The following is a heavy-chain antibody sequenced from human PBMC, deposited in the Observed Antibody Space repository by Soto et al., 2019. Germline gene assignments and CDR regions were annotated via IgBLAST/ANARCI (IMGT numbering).Heavy chain of an antibody. J-gene: IGHJ4*02. CDR1: GDSIIPYY. CDR3: ARGRVGELFQPYYVDY. D-gene: IGHD3-10*01. Sequence: QVQLQESGPGLVKPSETLSLTCTVSGDSIIPYYWSWIRQPPGKGLECIGYIYFNGSTNYNPSLKSRVTISVDTSKNLFSLKLSSVTATDTAVYYCARGRVGELFQPYYVDYWGQGTLVPVSS. CDR2: IYFNGST. V-gene: IGHV4-59*08.